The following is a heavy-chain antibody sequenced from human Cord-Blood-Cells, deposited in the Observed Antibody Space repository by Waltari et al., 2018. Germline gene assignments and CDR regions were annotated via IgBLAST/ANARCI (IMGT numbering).Heavy chain of an antibody. CDR3: ARDQYDSSGYYYY. D-gene: IGHD3-22*01. V-gene: IGHV1-3*01. CDR2: INAGNGNT. J-gene: IGHJ4*02. Sequence: QVQLVQSGAEVKKPGASVKVSCKASGYTFTSYAMHWVRQAPGQRLEWMGWINAGNGNTKYSQKFQGRVTITRDTSASTAYMEPSSLRSEDTAVYYCARDQYDSSGYYYYWGQGTLVTVSS. CDR1: GYTFTSYA.